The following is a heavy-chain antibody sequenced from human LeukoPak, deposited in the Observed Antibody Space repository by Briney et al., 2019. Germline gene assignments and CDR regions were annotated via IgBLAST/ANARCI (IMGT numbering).Heavy chain of an antibody. CDR2: IYYSGST. CDR3: AAGKAAEDY. D-gene: IGHD6-13*01. Sequence: PSETLSLPCTLSGGSLSSSSYYWGWIPQPPGKGLEWIGSIYYSGSTYYNPSLKSRATISVDTSKNQFSLKLSSVTAADTAVYYCAAGKAAEDYWGQGTLVTVSS. J-gene: IGHJ4*02. V-gene: IGHV4-39*01. CDR1: GGSLSSSSYY.